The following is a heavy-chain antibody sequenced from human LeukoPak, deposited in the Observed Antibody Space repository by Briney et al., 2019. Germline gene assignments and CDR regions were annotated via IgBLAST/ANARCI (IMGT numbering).Heavy chain of an antibody. V-gene: IGHV3-69-1*01. D-gene: IGHD3/OR15-3a*01. CDR2: IRSDGTI. J-gene: IGHJ3*02. Sequence: GGSLRLSCEASGFTSFNFPMNWVRKAPGKGLEWVSHIRSDGTITYADSVKGRFTISRDDAKTSVYLQLNSLRDEDTAIYYCARDDIWAFDIWGQGTMVTVSS. CDR3: ARDDIWAFDI. CDR1: GFTSFNFP.